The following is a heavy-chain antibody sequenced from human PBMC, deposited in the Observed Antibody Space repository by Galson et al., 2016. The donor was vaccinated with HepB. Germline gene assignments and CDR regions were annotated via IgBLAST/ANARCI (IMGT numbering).Heavy chain of an antibody. D-gene: IGHD1-14*01. Sequence: SLRLSCATSGFIFDDYALHWVRQVPGKGLEWVAVISWNSRHIGYADSVQGRFTISRDNAKNILYLQMSSLRADDTAFYFCTRDPNAAGPSYFDSWGQGTLVTVSA. CDR2: ISWNSRHI. CDR1: GFIFDDYA. J-gene: IGHJ4*02. CDR3: TRDPNAAGPSYFDS. V-gene: IGHV3-9*01.